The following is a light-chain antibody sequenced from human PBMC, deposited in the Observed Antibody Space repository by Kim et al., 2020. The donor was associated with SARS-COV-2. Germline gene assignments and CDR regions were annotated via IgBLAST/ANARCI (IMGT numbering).Light chain of an antibody. CDR2: SND. V-gene: IGLV1-44*01. CDR1: SSNIGSNV. CDR3: VAWDDSLNGSV. J-gene: IGLJ3*02. Sequence: RIPISCAGSSSNIGSNVVNWYQQLPGTASKLLIYSNDYRPSGVPDRFSGSKSGTSASLAISGLQSEDEADYYCVAWDDSLNGSVFGGGTQLTVL.